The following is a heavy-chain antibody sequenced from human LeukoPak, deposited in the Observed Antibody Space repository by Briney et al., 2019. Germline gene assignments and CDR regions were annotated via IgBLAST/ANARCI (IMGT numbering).Heavy chain of an antibody. Sequence: GASVKVSCKASGYTFTSYGISWVRQAPGQGLEWMGWISAYNGNTNYAQKLQGRVTMTTDTSTSTAYMELRSLRSDDTAVYYCASYCTNGVCYTSYYGMDVWGQGTTVTVSS. J-gene: IGHJ6*02. V-gene: IGHV1-18*01. CDR2: ISAYNGNT. CDR3: ASYCTNGVCYTSYYGMDV. CDR1: GYTFTSYG. D-gene: IGHD2-8*01.